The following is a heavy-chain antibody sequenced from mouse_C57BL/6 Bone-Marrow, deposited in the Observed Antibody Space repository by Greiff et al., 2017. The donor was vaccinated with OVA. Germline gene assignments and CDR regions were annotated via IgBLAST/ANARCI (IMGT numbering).Heavy chain of an antibody. V-gene: IGHV1-59*01. Sequence: QVQLQQPGAELVRPGTSVKLSCKASGYTFTSYWMHWVKQRPGQGLEWIGVIDPSDSYTNYNQKFKGKATLTVDTTSSTAYMQLSSLTSEDSAVYYCARDLVYYYGSHDVWGTGTTVTVSS. CDR3: ARDLVYYYGSHDV. J-gene: IGHJ1*03. CDR2: IDPSDSYT. D-gene: IGHD1-1*01. CDR1: GYTFTSYW.